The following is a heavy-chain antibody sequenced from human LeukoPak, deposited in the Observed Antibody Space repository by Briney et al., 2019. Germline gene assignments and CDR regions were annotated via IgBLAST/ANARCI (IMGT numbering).Heavy chain of an antibody. J-gene: IGHJ4*02. CDR3: AHTRWTRGYFDY. CDR2: IYWDDEK. CDR1: GFSLTTNAVA. D-gene: IGHD5-24*01. V-gene: IGHV2-5*02. Sequence: SGPTLVKPTQTLTLTFTFSGFSLTTNAVAVGWIRQPPGKALEWLALIYWDDEKRYRPSLKDRLTNTKDTSKNQVVLTMTNMDPVDTGTYYCAHTRWTRGYFDYWGQGTLVTVSS.